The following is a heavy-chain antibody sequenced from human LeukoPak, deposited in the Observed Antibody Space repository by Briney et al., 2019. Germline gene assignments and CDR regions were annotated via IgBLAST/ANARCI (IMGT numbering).Heavy chain of an antibody. D-gene: IGHD1-26*01. V-gene: IGHV3-23*01. CDR3: AKKDLGAAATTTLYFDH. Sequence: GGSLRLSCVDSGFTFKNYTMNGVREGPGRGVEWVSVIIGRGGRTHYADSVRGGFTISRDKFKKTLFVQMNSQREEDTDVYYCAKKDLGAAATTTLYFDHWGQGTLVTVSS. CDR1: GFTFKNYT. CDR2: IIGRGGRT. J-gene: IGHJ4*02.